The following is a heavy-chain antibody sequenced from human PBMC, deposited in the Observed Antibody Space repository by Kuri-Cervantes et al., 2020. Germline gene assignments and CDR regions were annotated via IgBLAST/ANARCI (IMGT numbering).Heavy chain of an antibody. CDR2: ISGSGGST. Sequence: GESLKISCVASGFTFSSYAMSWVRQAPGKGLEWVSAISGSGGSTYYADSVKGRFTISRDNAKNSLYLQMNSLRDEDTAVYYCARVRLEYSSKVGWFDPWGQGTLVTVSS. CDR1: GFTFSSYA. D-gene: IGHD6-6*01. V-gene: IGHV3-23*01. CDR3: ARVRLEYSSKVGWFDP. J-gene: IGHJ5*02.